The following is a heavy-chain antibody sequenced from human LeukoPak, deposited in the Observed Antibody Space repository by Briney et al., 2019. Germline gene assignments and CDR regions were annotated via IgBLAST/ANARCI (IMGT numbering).Heavy chain of an antibody. D-gene: IGHD1-1*01. J-gene: IGHJ6*03. V-gene: IGHV1-2*02. CDR3: ARDKQLDWAHYYYYYMDV. CDR1: GYTFTSYG. Sequence: ASVKVSCKASGYTFTSYGISWVRQAPGQGLEWMGGIIPIFGTANYAQKFQGRVTMTRDTSINTAYMELSRLRSDDTAAYYCARDKQLDWAHYYYYYMDVWGKGTTVTVSS. CDR2: IIPIFGTA.